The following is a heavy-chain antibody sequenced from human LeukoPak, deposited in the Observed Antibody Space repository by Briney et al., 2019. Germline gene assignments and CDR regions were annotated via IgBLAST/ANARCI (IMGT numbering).Heavy chain of an antibody. J-gene: IGHJ3*02. CDR3: ARGPTVTGDAFDI. D-gene: IGHD4-17*01. CDR2: IYYSGST. Sequence: PSETLSLTCTVSGGSISSYYWSWVRQPPGKGLEWIGYIYYSGSTDYNPSFQSRGSISVDKTKKKCSLKRRYGTAADTAVYYFARGPTVTGDAFDIWGQGTIVTVSS. CDR1: GGSISSYY. V-gene: IGHV4-59*01.